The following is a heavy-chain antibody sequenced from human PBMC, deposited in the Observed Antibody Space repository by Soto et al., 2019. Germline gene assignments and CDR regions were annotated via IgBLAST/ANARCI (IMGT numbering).Heavy chain of an antibody. CDR2: IFYSGTT. Sequence: QVQLQESGPGLVKPSETLSLTCTVSGGSISGYYWSWIRQPPGKGLEWIGYIFYSGTTMYNPSLKGPVTMAGDTSKNQFSLNLRSLTAADTAVYYCARTPPPYNIGWGYFDSWGQGTLVTVSS. D-gene: IGHD6-19*01. CDR1: GGSISGYY. V-gene: IGHV4-59*13. CDR3: ARTPPPYNIGWGYFDS. J-gene: IGHJ4*02.